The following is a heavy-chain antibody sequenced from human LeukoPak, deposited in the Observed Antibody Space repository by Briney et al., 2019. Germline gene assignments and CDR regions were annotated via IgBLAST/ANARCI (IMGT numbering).Heavy chain of an antibody. CDR2: STGDGAGT. Sequence: GGSLRLSCAASGFTFDDYAMHWVRQAPGKGLEWVSLSTGDGAGTYYEDSVRGRFTISRDNSKNSLYLIMNSLRTEDTALYYCTKGRVATVGGAKYAMDVWGQGTTVTVSS. CDR1: GFTFDDYA. CDR3: TKGRVATVGGAKYAMDV. V-gene: IGHV3-43*02. D-gene: IGHD5-12*01. J-gene: IGHJ6*02.